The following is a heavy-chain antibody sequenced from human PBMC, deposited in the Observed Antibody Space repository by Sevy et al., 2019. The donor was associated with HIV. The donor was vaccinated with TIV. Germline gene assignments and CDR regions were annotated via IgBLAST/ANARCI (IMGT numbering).Heavy chain of an antibody. CDR2: ISGSGIT. CDR3: ARDPLLGIAREVARGGY. Sequence: GGSLRLSCSGSGFIFSDYYMSWIRQAPGRGLEWVSYISGSGITYYADSVEGRFTISRDNARNSLYLQMNRLRADDTAVYYCARDPLLGIAREVARGGYWGQGTLVNVSS. V-gene: IGHV3-11*01. CDR1: GFIFSDYY. D-gene: IGHD2-2*03. J-gene: IGHJ4*02.